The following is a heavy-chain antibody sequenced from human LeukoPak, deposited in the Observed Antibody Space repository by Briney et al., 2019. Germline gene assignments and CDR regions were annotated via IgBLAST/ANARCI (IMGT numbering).Heavy chain of an antibody. D-gene: IGHD3-3*01. CDR2: ISYDGSNK. CDR1: GFTFSSYA. J-gene: IGHJ5*02. CDR3: ARDLYNPPFGVVMSKRGPFAP. V-gene: IGHV3-30-3*01. Sequence: PGGSLRLSCAASGFTFSSYAMHWVRQAPGKGLEWVAVISYDGSNKYYADSVKGRFTISRDNSKNTLYLQMNSLRAEDTAVYYCARDLYNPPFGVVMSKRGPFAPGGQGTLVTVS.